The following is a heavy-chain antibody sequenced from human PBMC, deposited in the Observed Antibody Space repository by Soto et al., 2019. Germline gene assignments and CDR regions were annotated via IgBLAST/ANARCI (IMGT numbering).Heavy chain of an antibody. CDR2: ISYDGSNK. CDR3: AKDTEIWFGELFAYYYYGMDV. V-gene: IGHV3-30*18. CDR1: GFTFSSYG. Sequence: QVQLVESGGGVVQPGRSLRLSCAASGFTFSSYGMHWVRQAPGKGLEWVAVISYDGSNKYYAESVKGRFTISRDNSKNTLYLQMNSLRAEDTAVYYCAKDTEIWFGELFAYYYYGMDVWGQGTTVTVSS. J-gene: IGHJ6*02. D-gene: IGHD3-10*01.